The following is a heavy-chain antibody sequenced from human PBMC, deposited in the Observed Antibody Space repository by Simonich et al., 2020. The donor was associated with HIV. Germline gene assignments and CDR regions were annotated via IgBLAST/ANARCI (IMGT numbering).Heavy chain of an antibody. Sequence: QVHLVQSGAEVKKPGASVKVSCKASGYTFTNYYIHWVRQAPGQGLEWMRQHSPNKGGTDYPQEFQGRVTMTRDTSISTAYMELNRLKSDDTAIYYCATHGPGSYSSALDIWGQGTMVTVSS. CDR1: GYTFTNYY. V-gene: IGHV1-2*06. CDR3: ATHGPGSYSSALDI. D-gene: IGHD1-26*01. J-gene: IGHJ3*02. CDR2: HSPNKGGT.